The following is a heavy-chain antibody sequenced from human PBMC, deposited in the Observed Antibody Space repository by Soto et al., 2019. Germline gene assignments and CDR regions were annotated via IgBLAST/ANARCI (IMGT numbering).Heavy chain of an antibody. D-gene: IGHD6-13*01. J-gene: IGHJ3*02. CDR2: IDPSDSYT. CDR1: GYSFTSYW. CDR3: ARHCSLAAGAADAFDI. Sequence: GESLKISCKGSGYSFTSYWISWVRQMPGKGLEWMGRIDPSDSYTNYSPSFQGHVTTSADKSISTAYLQWSSLKASDTAMYYCARHCSLAAGAADAFDIWGQGTMVTVSS. V-gene: IGHV5-10-1*01.